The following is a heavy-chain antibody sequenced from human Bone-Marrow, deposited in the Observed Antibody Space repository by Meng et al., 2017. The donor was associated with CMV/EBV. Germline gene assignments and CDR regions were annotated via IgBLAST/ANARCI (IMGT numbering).Heavy chain of an antibody. CDR1: GFTFSSYA. V-gene: IGHV3-23*01. J-gene: IGHJ6*02. CDR3: ARGGVPAAILYYYYYYGMDV. Sequence: GESLKISCAASGFTFSSYAMSWVRQAPGKGLEWVSAKSGSGESTYYADSVKGRFTIYRDNSKNTVYLQMNSLRAEDTAVYYCARGGVPAAILYYYYYYGMDVWGQGTTVTV. CDR2: KSGSGEST. D-gene: IGHD2-2*02.